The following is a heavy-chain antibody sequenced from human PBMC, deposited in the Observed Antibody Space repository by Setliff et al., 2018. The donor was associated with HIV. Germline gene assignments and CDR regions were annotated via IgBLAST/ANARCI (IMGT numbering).Heavy chain of an antibody. CDR1: GYTFTNYY. V-gene: IGHV1-2*02. CDR3: ATDDYNGDSFDN. J-gene: IGHJ4*02. Sequence: GASVKVSCKASGYTFTNYYMHWVRQAPGQGLEWMGWINPNSGGTNYEQKFQGRVTLTRDTSISTAYMEVSNLRSDDTAVYYCATDDYNGDSFDNWGQGTLVTVSS. D-gene: IGHD4-4*01. CDR2: INPNSGGT.